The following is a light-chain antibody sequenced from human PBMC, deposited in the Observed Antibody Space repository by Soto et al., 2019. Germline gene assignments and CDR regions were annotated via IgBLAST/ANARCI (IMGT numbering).Light chain of an antibody. Sequence: QSVLTQPASVSGSPGQSITISCTGTSSDVGGYNYVSWYRHHPGKAPKLMIYDVTNRPSGVSNRFSGSKSGNTASLTISGLQADDEADYYCSSYTSSSTLVFGTGTKVTVL. CDR2: DVT. V-gene: IGLV2-14*03. CDR1: SSDVGGYNY. J-gene: IGLJ1*01. CDR3: SSYTSSSTLV.